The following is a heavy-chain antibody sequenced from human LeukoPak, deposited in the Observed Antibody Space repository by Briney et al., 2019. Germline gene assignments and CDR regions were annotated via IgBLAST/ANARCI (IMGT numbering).Heavy chain of an antibody. V-gene: IGHV3-30*04. CDR3: AREPAGYSGYEGYFDY. Sequence: PGGSLRLSCAASGFTFSSYAMHWVRQAPGKGLEWVAVISYDGSNKYYADSVKGRFTISRDNSKNTLYLQMNSLRAEDTAVYYCAREPAGYSGYEGYFDYWGQGTLVTVSS. CDR1: GFTFSSYA. J-gene: IGHJ4*02. D-gene: IGHD5-12*01. CDR2: ISYDGSNK.